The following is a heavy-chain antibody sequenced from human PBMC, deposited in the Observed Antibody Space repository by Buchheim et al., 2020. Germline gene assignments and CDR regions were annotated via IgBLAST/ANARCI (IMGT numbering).Heavy chain of an antibody. CDR1: GFTFGIYA. J-gene: IGHJ4*02. CDR3: AKLVVPSAMDYFDH. V-gene: IGHV3-23*01. Sequence: EVQLLESGGGSVQPGGSLRLSCAASGFTFGIYAMSWVRQAPGKGLEWVAGISNDGTATHYTDSVKGRFTISRDRYKSTLYLQMNTLRVEDTATYYCAKLVVPSAMDYFDHWGQGTL. D-gene: IGHD2-2*01. CDR2: ISNDGTAT.